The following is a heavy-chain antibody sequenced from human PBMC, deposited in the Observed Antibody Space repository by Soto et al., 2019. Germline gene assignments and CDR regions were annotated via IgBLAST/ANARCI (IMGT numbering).Heavy chain of an antibody. CDR2: ISYDGSNK. CDR3: ARESGGYDWGLFYYGMDV. D-gene: IGHD5-12*01. J-gene: IGHJ6*02. V-gene: IGHV3-30-3*01. Sequence: GGSLRLSCAASGFTFSSYAMHWVRQAPGKGLEWVAVISYDGSNKYYADSVKGRFTISRDNSKNTLYLQMNSLRAEDTAVYYCARESGGYDWGLFYYGMDVWGQGTTVTVSS. CDR1: GFTFSSYA.